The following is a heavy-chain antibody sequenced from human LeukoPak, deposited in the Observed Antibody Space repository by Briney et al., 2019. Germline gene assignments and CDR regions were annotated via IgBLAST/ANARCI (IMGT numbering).Heavy chain of an antibody. V-gene: IGHV3-21*01. CDR3: ARSGDYGWFDP. D-gene: IGHD4-17*01. CDR2: ISTSTTYI. Sequence: GGSLRLSCSASGFTFSRYTMNWVRQAPGKGLERVSSISTSTTYIYYADSVEGRFTISRDSAKSSLYLQMNSLRAEDTAVYYCARSGDYGWFDPWGQGTLVTVSS. CDR1: GFTFSRYT. J-gene: IGHJ5*02.